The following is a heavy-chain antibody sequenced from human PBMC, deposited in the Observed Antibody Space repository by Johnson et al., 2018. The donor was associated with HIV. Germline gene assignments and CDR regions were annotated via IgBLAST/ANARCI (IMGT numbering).Heavy chain of an antibody. Sequence: VQLVESGGGLVQPGGSLRLSCAASGFTFSSYWMSWVRQAPGKGLEWVANIKQAGSEKYYADSVKGRFTISRDNSKNTVYLQMNSLRAEDTALYYCARVRGEAFDIWGQGTMVTVSS. CDR3: ARVRGEAFDI. CDR1: GFTFSSYW. D-gene: IGHD3-10*01. V-gene: IGHV3-7*05. J-gene: IGHJ3*02. CDR2: IKQAGSEK.